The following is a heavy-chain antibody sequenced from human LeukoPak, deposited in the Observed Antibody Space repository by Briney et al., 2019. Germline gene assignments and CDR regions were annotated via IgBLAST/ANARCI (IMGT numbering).Heavy chain of an antibody. CDR3: AREEQWLVRRYYYGMDV. CDR2: MNPNSGNT. V-gene: IGHV1-8*01. D-gene: IGHD6-19*01. J-gene: IGHJ6*02. CDR1: GYTFTSYD. Sequence: ASVKVSCKASGYTFTSYDINWVRQATGQGLEWMGWMNPNSGNTGYAQKFQGRVTMTRNTSISTAYMELSSLRSEDTAVYYCAREEQWLVRRYYYGMDVWGQGTTVTVSS.